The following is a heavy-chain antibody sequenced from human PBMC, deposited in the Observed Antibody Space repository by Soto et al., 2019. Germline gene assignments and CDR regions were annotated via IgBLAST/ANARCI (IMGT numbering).Heavy chain of an antibody. CDR3: AHSNYPGYSGYSRSFDY. Sequence: SGPTLVNPTQTLTLTCTFSGFSLSTSGVGVGWIRQPPGKALEWLALIYWNDDKRYSPSLKSRLTITRDTSKNQVALTMTNMDPVDTATYYCAHSNYPGYSGYSRSFDYWGQGTLVTVSS. D-gene: IGHD5-12*01. V-gene: IGHV2-5*01. CDR1: GFSLSTSGVG. CDR2: IYWNDDK. J-gene: IGHJ4*02.